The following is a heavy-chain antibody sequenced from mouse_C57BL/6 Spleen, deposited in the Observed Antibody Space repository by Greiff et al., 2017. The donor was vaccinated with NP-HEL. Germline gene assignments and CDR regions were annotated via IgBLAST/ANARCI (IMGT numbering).Heavy chain of an antibody. CDR2: IRSKSNNYAT. CDR1: GFSFNTYA. V-gene: IGHV10-1*01. Sequence: EVKLMESGGGLVQPKGSLKLSCAASGFSFNTYAMNWVRQAPGKGLEWVARIRSKSNNYATYYADSVKDRFTISSDDSESMLYLQMNNLKTEDTAMYDCVGEPYYYGSSPGYFDVWGTGTTVTVSS. CDR3: VGEPYYYGSSPGYFDV. J-gene: IGHJ1*03. D-gene: IGHD1-1*01.